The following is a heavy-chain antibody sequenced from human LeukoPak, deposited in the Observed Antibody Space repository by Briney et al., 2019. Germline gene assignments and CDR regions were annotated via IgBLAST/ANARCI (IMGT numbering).Heavy chain of an antibody. CDR1: GGSISSSRYY. Sequence: SGTLSHTRTVSGGSISSSRYYWGWTRQPPGEGLEWLGSIYYSGSTSYNPSLKSRVTISVDTSKNQFSLMLGSVTAADTAVYCCARQESSSWYGVYYYYYMDVWGKGTTVTVSS. CDR3: ARQESSSWYGVYYYYYMDV. V-gene: IGHV4-39*01. CDR2: IYYSGST. J-gene: IGHJ6*03. D-gene: IGHD6-13*01.